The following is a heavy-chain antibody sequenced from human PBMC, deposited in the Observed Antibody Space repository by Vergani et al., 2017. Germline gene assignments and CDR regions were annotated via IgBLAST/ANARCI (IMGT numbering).Heavy chain of an antibody. V-gene: IGHV4-31*03. CDR3: ARVMYRDEASTGYRLEGMDI. CDR1: GAYVGSGGYY. CDR2: IYYSGTT. Sequence: QVQVQESGPGLVKPSQTLSLTCSVSGAYVGSGGYYWSWVRQRPGMGLDWIGYIYYSGTTYYNPSLNSRVTMSVDTSKNQFSLKLRSVTAADTAVYFCARVMYRDEASTGYRLEGMDIWGQGTTVTISS. D-gene: IGHD3-9*01. J-gene: IGHJ6*02.